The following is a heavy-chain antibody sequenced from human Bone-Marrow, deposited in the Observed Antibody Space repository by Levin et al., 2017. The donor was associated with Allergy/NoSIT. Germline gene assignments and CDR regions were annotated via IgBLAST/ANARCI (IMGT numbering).Heavy chain of an antibody. Sequence: GESLKISCATSGFNFRNYGMHWVRQSPGKGLEWVAAISYDISKIYYANSVKGRFTISRDNSNNTLYLQMNSLRPEDTAVYYCAKDPGTPSFFDHWGQGILVTVSS. CDR3: AKDPGTPSFFDH. J-gene: IGHJ4*02. V-gene: IGHV3-30*18. CDR1: GFNFRNYG. CDR2: ISYDISKI. D-gene: IGHD2-15*01.